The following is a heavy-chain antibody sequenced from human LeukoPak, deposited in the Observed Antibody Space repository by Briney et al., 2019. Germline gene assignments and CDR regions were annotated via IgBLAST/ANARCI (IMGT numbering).Heavy chain of an antibody. V-gene: IGHV4-34*01. CDR2: INHSGST. J-gene: IGHJ5*02. Sequence: PSETLSLTCAVYGGSFSGYYWSWIRQPPGKGLEWIGEINHSGSTNYNPSLKSRVTIPVDTSKNQFSLKLSPVTAADTAVYYCARSSEAYDFWSGRSTNWFDPWGQGTLVTVSS. D-gene: IGHD3-3*01. CDR1: GGSFSGYY. CDR3: ARSSEAYDFWSGRSTNWFDP.